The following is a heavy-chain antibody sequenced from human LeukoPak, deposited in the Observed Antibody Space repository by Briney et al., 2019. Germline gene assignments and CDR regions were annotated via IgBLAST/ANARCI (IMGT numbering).Heavy chain of an antibody. CDR3: ARERGYCSSTSCYGPWYFDL. D-gene: IGHD2-2*01. CDR1: GGSLSGYY. CDR2: INHSGST. J-gene: IGHJ2*01. V-gene: IGHV4-34*01. Sequence: SETLSLTCAVYGGSLSGYYWSWIRPPPGKGLEWIGEINHSGSTNYNPSLKSRVTISVDTSKNQFSLKLSSVTAADTAVYYCARERGYCSSTSCYGPWYFDLWGRGTLVTVSS.